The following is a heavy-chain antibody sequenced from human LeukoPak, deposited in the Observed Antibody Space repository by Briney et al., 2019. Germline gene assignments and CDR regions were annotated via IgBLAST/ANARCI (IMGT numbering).Heavy chain of an antibody. D-gene: IGHD3-10*01. CDR2: INPNSGGT. CDR1: GHTFTSYG. CDR3: ARDPGSNWFDP. Sequence: GASVKVSCKASGHTFTSYGISWVRQAPGQGLEWMGWINPNSGGTNYAQKFQGRVTMTRDTSISTAYMELSSLISDDTAVYYCARDPGSNWFDPWGQGTLVTVSS. J-gene: IGHJ5*02. V-gene: IGHV1-2*02.